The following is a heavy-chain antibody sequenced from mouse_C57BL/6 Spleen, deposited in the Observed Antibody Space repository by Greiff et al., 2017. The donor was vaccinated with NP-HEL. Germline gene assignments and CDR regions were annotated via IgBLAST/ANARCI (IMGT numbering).Heavy chain of an antibody. CDR1: GYTFTSYW. Sequence: VQLQQPGAELVKSGASVKLSCKASGYTFTSYWMHWVKQRPGQGLEWIGMIHPNSGSTNYNEKFKIKATLTVDKSSSTAYMQLSSLTSEDSAVYYCARSPYYYGSSYWYFDVWGTGTTVTVSS. V-gene: IGHV1-64*01. D-gene: IGHD1-1*01. CDR2: IHPNSGST. CDR3: ARSPYYYGSSYWYFDV. J-gene: IGHJ1*03.